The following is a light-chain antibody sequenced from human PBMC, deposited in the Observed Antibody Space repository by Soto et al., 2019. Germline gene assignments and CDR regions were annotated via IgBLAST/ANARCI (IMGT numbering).Light chain of an antibody. V-gene: IGKV3-20*01. CDR1: QSVYSNY. CDR2: EAS. Sequence: EIVLTQSPGTLSLSPGERATLSCRASQSVYSNYLTWFQQKPGQAPRLLIYEASSRATGIPDRFSGSGSGTDFTLTISRLEPEDFAVYYCQQYGNSRTFGQGTKVEIK. CDR3: QQYGNSRT. J-gene: IGKJ1*01.